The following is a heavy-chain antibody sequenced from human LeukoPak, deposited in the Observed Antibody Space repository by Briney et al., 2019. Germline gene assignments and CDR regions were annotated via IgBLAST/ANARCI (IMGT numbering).Heavy chain of an antibody. J-gene: IGHJ3*02. CDR1: GGSISSYY. Sequence: PSETLSLTCPVSGGSISSYYWSWIRQPPGKGLEWIGYIYTSGSTNYNPSLKSRVTISVDTSKNQFSLKLSSVTAADTAVYYCARHSWDYYDSSGYYHDAFDIWGQGTMVTVSS. CDR3: ARHSWDYYDSSGYYHDAFDI. CDR2: IYTSGST. D-gene: IGHD3-22*01. V-gene: IGHV4-4*09.